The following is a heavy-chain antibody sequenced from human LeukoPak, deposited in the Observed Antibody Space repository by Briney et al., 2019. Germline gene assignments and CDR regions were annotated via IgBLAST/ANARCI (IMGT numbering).Heavy chain of an antibody. CDR3: VRDVWGHRDSYFDY. J-gene: IGHJ4*02. Sequence: PVGSLRLSCAASGFTFSSYWMHWVRQVPGKGLVWVSRMNTDGRSTSYVDTVKGRFTMSRDNAKNTLYLQMNSLRAEDTAVYYCVRDVWGHRDSYFDYWGQGTLVTVSS. V-gene: IGHV3-74*01. CDR2: MNTDGRST. CDR1: GFTFSSYW. D-gene: IGHD2-8*01.